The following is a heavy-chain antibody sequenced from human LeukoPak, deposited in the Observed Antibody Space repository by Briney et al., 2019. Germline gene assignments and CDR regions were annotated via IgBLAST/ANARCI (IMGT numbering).Heavy chain of an antibody. CDR3: AKDDQLSGYCSGGSCYFLDY. J-gene: IGHJ4*02. D-gene: IGHD2-15*01. Sequence: GGSLRLSCAASGFTFSNYAMSWVRQAPGKGLEWVSAISGSGGSTYYADSVKGRFTISRDNSKNTLYLQMNSLRAEDTAVYYCAKDDQLSGYCSGGSCYFLDYWGQGTLVTVSS. CDR2: ISGSGGST. CDR1: GFTFSNYA. V-gene: IGHV3-23*01.